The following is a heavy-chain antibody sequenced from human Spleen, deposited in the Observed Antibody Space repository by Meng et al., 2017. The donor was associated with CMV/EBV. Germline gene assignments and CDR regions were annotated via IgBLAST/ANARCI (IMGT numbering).Heavy chain of an antibody. CDR3: ARPPSRGAAAYYDY. J-gene: IGHJ4*02. CDR1: GFTFSSYW. CDR2: INSDGSST. Sequence: GESLKISCAASGFTFSSYWMHWVRQAPGKGLVWVSRINSDGSSTSYADSVKGRFTISRDNAKNTLYLQMDSLRAEDTALYYCARPPSRGAAAYYDYWGQGTLVTVSS. V-gene: IGHV3-74*01. D-gene: IGHD2-21*01.